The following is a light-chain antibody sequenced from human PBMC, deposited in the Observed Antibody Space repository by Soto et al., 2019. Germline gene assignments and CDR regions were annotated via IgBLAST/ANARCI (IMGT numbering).Light chain of an antibody. V-gene: IGKV3-11*01. Sequence: EIVFRQSPATLSFSPGERATLSFRASQSVSSYLAWYQQKPGQAPRLLIYDASNRATGIPARFSGSASGTVFTLTITRLEPEDFAVYYCQQYGTLPLTFGGGTKVDIK. CDR1: QSVSSY. CDR3: QQYGTLPLT. J-gene: IGKJ4*01. CDR2: DAS.